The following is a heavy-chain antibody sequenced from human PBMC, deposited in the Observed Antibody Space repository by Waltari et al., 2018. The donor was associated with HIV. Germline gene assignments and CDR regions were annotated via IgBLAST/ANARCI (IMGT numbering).Heavy chain of an antibody. J-gene: IGHJ6*02. D-gene: IGHD2-15*01. CDR3: ARGGGYCSGGSCYLISGPNVYYYGMDV. CDR1: GGTFSSYA. CDR2: IIPIFGTA. Sequence: QVQLVQSGAEVKKPGSSVKVSCKASGGTFSSYAISWVRQAPGQGLEWMGGIIPIFGTANYAQKFQGRVTITADESTSTAYMELSSLRSEDTAVYYCARGGGYCSGGSCYLISGPNVYYYGMDVWGQGTTVTVSS. V-gene: IGHV1-69*01.